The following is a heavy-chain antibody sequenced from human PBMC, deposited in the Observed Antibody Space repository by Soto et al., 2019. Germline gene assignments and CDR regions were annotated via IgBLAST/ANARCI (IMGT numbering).Heavy chain of an antibody. V-gene: IGHV3-53*01. CDR2: IYSGGST. J-gene: IGHJ4*02. CDR3: ARTLWSLGYYFDC. D-gene: IGHD3-3*01. Sequence: AVGSLRLSCAASGFTVSSNYMSWVRQAPGKGLEWVSVIYSGGSTYYADSVKGRFTISRDNSKNTLFLQMNSLRAEDTAVYYCARTLWSLGYYFDCWGQGTLVTVSS. CDR1: GFTVSSNY.